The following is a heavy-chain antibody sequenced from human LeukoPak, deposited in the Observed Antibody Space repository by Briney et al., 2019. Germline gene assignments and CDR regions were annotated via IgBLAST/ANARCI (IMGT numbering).Heavy chain of an antibody. D-gene: IGHD3-22*01. J-gene: IGHJ4*02. CDR3: AKDDQAYYDSSGPPY. Sequence: GGSLRLSCAASGFTFSSYAMHWVRQAPGKGLEWVAVISYDGSNKYYADSVKGRFTISRDNSKNTLYLQMSSLRAEDTAVYYCAKDDQAYYDSSGPPYWGQGTLVTVSS. CDR1: GFTFSSYA. CDR2: ISYDGSNK. V-gene: IGHV3-30-3*01.